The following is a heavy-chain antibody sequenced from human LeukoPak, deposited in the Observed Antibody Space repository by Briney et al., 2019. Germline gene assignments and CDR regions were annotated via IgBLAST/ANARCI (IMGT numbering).Heavy chain of an antibody. J-gene: IGHJ4*02. CDR3: ARELPREVTLDY. CDR1: GFTLSSYE. Sequence: GGSLRLSCGASGFTLSSYETHGARQAPGKGLVWASRINSDGSRTGYADSVKGRFTISRDNAKNTLYLQMNSLRAEDTAIYYCARELPREVTLDYWGQGTLVTVSS. CDR2: INSDGSRT. D-gene: IGHD2-21*02. V-gene: IGHV3-74*01.